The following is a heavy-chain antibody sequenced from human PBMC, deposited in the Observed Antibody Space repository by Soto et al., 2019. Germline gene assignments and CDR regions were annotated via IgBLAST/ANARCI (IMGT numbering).Heavy chain of an antibody. Sequence: PGGSLRLSCAASGFTFSSYAMSWVRQAPGKGLEWVSAISGSGGSTYYADSVKGRFTISRDNSKNTLYLQMNSLRAEDTAVYYCAKMDVYGSYYYYYGMDVWGQGTTVTVSS. D-gene: IGHD1-26*01. V-gene: IGHV3-23*01. J-gene: IGHJ6*02. CDR3: AKMDVYGSYYYYYGMDV. CDR1: GFTFSSYA. CDR2: ISGSGGST.